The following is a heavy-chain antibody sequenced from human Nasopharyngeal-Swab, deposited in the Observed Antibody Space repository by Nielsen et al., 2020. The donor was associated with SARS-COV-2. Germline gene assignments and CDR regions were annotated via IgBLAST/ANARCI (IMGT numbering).Heavy chain of an antibody. J-gene: IGHJ6*03. V-gene: IGHV4-30-2*01. CDR3: ARVGGDYYYYSHMDV. Sequence: WSRPPPGKGLEWIGNIYHSGSTYYNPSLKSRVTISVDRSKNQFSLKLSSVTAADTAVYYCARVGGDYYYYSHMDVWGKGTTVTVSS. CDR2: IYHSGST. D-gene: IGHD1-26*01.